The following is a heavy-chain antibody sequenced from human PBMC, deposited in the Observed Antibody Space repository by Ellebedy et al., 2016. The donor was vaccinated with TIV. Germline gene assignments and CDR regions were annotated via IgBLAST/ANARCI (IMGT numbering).Heavy chain of an antibody. D-gene: IGHD3-9*01. CDR1: GFNFGDYS. J-gene: IGHJ4*02. Sequence: PGGSLRLSCAGSGFNFGDYSMNWVRQAPGKGLEWVSASGSGGSTYYADSVKGRFTVSRDNSKNTLYLQMNSLSAEDTAVYYCAKGDDILAGHFDSWGRGSLVTVSS. CDR3: AKGDDILAGHFDS. CDR2: SGSGGST. V-gene: IGHV3-23*01.